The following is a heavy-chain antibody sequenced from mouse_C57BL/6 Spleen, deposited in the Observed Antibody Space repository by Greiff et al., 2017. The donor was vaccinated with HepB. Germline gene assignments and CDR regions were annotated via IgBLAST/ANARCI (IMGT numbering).Heavy chain of an antibody. CDR2: INPSTGGT. V-gene: IGHV1-42*01. J-gene: IGHJ4*01. CDR3: ASLYDGDYPAYAMDY. D-gene: IGHD2-3*01. Sequence: VQLQQSGPELVKPGASVKISCKASGYSFTGYYMNWVKQSPEKSLEWIGEINPSTGGTTYNQKFKAKATLTVDKSSSTAYMQLKSLTSEDSAVYYCASLYDGDYPAYAMDYWGQGTSVTVSS. CDR1: GYSFTGYY.